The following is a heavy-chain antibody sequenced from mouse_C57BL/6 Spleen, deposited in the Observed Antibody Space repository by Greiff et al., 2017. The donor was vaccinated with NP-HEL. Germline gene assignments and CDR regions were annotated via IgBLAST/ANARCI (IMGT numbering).Heavy chain of an antibody. J-gene: IGHJ3*01. V-gene: IGHV1-72*01. CDR1: GYTFTSYW. CDR3: ARGTLYDGYYAWFAY. Sequence: VQLQQPGAELVKPGASVKLSCKASGYTFTSYWMHWVKQRPGRGLEWIGGIDPNSGGTKYNEKFKSKATLTVDKPSSTAYMQLSSLTSEDSAVYYCARGTLYDGYYAWFAYWGQGTLVTVSA. CDR2: IDPNSGGT. D-gene: IGHD2-3*01.